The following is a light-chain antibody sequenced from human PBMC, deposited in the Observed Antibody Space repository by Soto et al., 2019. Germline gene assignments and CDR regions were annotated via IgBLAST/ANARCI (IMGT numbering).Light chain of an antibody. CDR1: SSNIGAGYD. Sequence: QAVVTQPPSVSGAPGQRVTISCTGSSSNIGAGYDVHWYQQHPGKAPKLLIYEVNNRPSGVSHRFSGSKSGNTASLTISGLQAEDEADYYCSSFASTHTYVFGTGTKLTVL. CDR3: SSFASTHTYV. CDR2: EVN. V-gene: IGLV1-40*01. J-gene: IGLJ1*01.